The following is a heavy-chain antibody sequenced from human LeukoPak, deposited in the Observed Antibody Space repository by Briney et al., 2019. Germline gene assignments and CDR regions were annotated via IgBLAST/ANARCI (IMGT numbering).Heavy chain of an antibody. V-gene: IGHV3-74*03. CDR3: ARAGSYRFDP. CDR2: INSDGIST. Sequence: GGSLRLSCVASGFTFTNHGMYWVRQAPGKGLVWVSRINSDGISTTYADSVKGRFTISRDNAKNTLYLQMNSLRAEDTAVYYCARAGSYRFDPWGQGTLVTVSS. D-gene: IGHD3-10*01. CDR1: GFTFTNHG. J-gene: IGHJ5*02.